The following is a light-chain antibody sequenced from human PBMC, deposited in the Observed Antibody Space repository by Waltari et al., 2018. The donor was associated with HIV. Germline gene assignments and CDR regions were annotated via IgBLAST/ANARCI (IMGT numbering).Light chain of an antibody. CDR1: SSDVGGYNY. Sequence: QSALTQPPSASGSPGQSVTLSCTGTSSDVGGYNYVSLHQQHPGKAPKLMVYDVIKRSSGVPDRFSGSKSGNTASLTVSGLQPEYEADYYCSSHAGSKVVFGGGTRLTVL. V-gene: IGLV2-8*01. J-gene: IGLJ2*01. CDR3: SSHAGSKVV. CDR2: DVI.